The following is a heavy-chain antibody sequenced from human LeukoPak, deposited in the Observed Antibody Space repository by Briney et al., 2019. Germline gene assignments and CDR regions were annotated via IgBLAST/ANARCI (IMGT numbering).Heavy chain of an antibody. V-gene: IGHV4-59*11. CDR2: IYYCGTT. CDR3: ARADYYYDSRGYSYYFDS. J-gene: IGHJ4*02. CDR1: GGSISSHY. Sequence: SETLSLTCTVSGGSISSHYWSWIRQPPGKGLEYIAHIYYCGTTNYNPSLKSRVAISVDTSRTQFSLKLSSVTAADTAVYYCARADYYYDSRGYSYYFDSWSQGTLVTVSS. D-gene: IGHD3-22*01.